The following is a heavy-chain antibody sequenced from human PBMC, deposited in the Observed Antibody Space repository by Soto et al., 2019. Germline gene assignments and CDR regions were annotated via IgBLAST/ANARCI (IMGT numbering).Heavy chain of an antibody. D-gene: IGHD3-22*01. Sequence: HPGGSLRLSCAASGFTFSNFAMTWVRQAPGKGLEWVSIIGGSGTNTYYADSVKGRFTISRDNSKNTLYLQMNSLRAEDTAVYYCAKISPTYYYDSSGSPYFDYWGQGTLVTVSS. V-gene: IGHV3-23*01. J-gene: IGHJ4*02. CDR3: AKISPTYYYDSSGSPYFDY. CDR2: IGGSGTNT. CDR1: GFTFSNFA.